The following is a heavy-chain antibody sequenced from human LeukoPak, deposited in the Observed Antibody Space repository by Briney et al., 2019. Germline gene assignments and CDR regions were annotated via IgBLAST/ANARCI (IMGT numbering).Heavy chain of an antibody. D-gene: IGHD4-17*01. CDR3: TRLVKGDYGWFDP. J-gene: IGHJ5*02. V-gene: IGHV4-59*01. CDR1: GGSNSNNY. CDR2: IYYSGST. Sequence: SETLSLTCTVSGGSNSNNYWNWIRQPPGKRLEWIGYIYYSGSTNYNPSLKSRVTISVDTSKNQFSLNLSSVTAADTAVYYCTRLVKGDYGWFDPWGQGTLVTVSS.